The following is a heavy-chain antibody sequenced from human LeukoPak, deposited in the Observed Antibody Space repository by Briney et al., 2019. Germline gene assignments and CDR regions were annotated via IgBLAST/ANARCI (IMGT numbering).Heavy chain of an antibody. Sequence: GSSVKVSCKASGDTFSSYAISWVRQAPGQGLEWMGRIIPIFGIANYAQKFQGRVTITADKSTSTAYMELSSLRSEDTAVYYCAREGEITGTTGSFDYWGQGTLVTVSS. D-gene: IGHD1-7*01. CDR2: IIPIFGIA. J-gene: IGHJ4*02. V-gene: IGHV1-69*04. CDR3: AREGEITGTTGSFDY. CDR1: GDTFSSYA.